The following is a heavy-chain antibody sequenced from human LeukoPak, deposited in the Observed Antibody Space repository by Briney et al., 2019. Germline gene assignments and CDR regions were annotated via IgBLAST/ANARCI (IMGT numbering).Heavy chain of an antibody. CDR1: GFTFDDYA. J-gene: IGHJ4*02. Sequence: GGSLRLSCAASGFTFDDYAMHWVRQAPGKGLEWVSLISGDGGSTYYADSVKGRFTISRDNSKNSLYLQMNSLRTEDTALYYCAKDRSKQWLAGNFDYWGQGTLVTVSS. CDR3: AKDRSKQWLAGNFDY. CDR2: ISGDGGST. V-gene: IGHV3-43*02. D-gene: IGHD6-19*01.